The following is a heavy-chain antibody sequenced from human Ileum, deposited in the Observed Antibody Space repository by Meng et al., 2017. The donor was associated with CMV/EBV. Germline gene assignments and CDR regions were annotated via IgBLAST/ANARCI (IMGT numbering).Heavy chain of an antibody. Sequence: SLTCTISAGYIGSYYWSWIRRSPGKGLEWIGYIRYTGSTNYNPSFQSRVTISLDTSKQQFSLKLNSVTAADTAMYYCARQGGGWFHPWGQGTLVTVSS. D-gene: IGHD2-15*01. CDR2: IRYTGST. CDR1: AGYIGSYY. V-gene: IGHV4-59*08. CDR3: ARQGGGWFHP. J-gene: IGHJ5*02.